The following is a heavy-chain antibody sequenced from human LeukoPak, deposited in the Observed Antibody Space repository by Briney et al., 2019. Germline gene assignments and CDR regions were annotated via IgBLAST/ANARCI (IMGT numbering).Heavy chain of an antibody. D-gene: IGHD6-19*01. CDR2: IYTSGST. Sequence: SETLTHICTLSGGSISSDTHYWTWIRQPAGKGLEWIGRIYTSGSTNYNSSLKSRVTISVDTSKNQFSLKLSSVTAADTAVYYCARYTVARRYFDYWGQGTLVTVSS. CDR3: ARYTVARRYFDY. V-gene: IGHV4-61*02. J-gene: IGHJ4*02. CDR1: GGSISSDTHY.